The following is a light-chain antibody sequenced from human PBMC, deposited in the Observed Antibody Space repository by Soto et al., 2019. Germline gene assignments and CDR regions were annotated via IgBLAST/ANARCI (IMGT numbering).Light chain of an antibody. V-gene: IGKV4-1*01. CDR1: QSVLYSSNNKNY. CDR2: WAS. J-gene: IGKJ1*01. CDR3: QQYYTTPTWT. Sequence: DIVMTQSPDSLAVSLGEWATINCKSSQSVLYSSNNKNYLAGYQQKPGQPPKLLIYWASTRESGVPDRFSGSGSGTDFTLTISSLQAEDVAVYYCQQYYTTPTWTFGQGTKVEIK.